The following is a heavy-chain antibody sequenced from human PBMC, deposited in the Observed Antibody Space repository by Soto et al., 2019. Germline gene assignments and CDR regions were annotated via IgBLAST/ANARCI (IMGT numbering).Heavy chain of an antibody. V-gene: IGHV4-59*01. J-gene: IGHJ4*02. D-gene: IGHD3-22*01. CDR1: GDSISTFY. CDR3: ARGRTVRNYADDSSDYFYFFDY. CDR2: VYYTGST. Sequence: LSLTCTVSGDSISTFYWGWMRQSPGKELEWIGYVYYTGSTNYNPSLKSRVTISVDRSKNQFSLKLTSANAADAAVYYCARGRTVRNYADDSSDYFYFFDYWGQGTQVTVSS.